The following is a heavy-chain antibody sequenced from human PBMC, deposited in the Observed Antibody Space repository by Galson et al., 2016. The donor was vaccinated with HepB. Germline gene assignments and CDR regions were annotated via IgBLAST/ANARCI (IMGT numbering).Heavy chain of an antibody. CDR2: IVVGSGNT. CDR1: GVTFTSSA. CDR3: ATGNRKIYFDYYVF. J-gene: IGHJ4*02. V-gene: IGHV1-58*01. Sequence: SVKVSCKASGVTFTSSAVQWVRQARGQRLEWMGWIVVGSGNTNYAQRFQERVIITRDMSTRTVYMELSSLRSEDTAVYYCATGNRKIYFDYYVFWGQGTLVTVSS. D-gene: IGHD3-10*02.